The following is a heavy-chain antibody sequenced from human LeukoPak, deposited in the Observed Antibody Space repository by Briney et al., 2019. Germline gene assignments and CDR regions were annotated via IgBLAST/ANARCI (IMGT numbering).Heavy chain of an antibody. CDR2: IKQDGSEK. D-gene: IGHD3-10*01. V-gene: IGHV3-7*03. Sequence: PGGSLRPSCAASGFTFSSYWMSWVRQAPGKGLEWVANIKQDGSEKYYVDSVKGRFTISRDNAKNSLYLQMNSLRAEDTAVYYCARDQLLWFGYLSSTWFDPWGQGTLVTVSS. CDR1: GFTFSSYW. CDR3: ARDQLLWFGYLSSTWFDP. J-gene: IGHJ5*02.